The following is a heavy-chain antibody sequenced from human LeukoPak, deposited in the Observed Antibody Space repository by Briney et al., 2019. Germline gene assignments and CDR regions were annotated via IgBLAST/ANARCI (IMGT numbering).Heavy chain of an antibody. CDR3: ARASSYYYDSRPLSY. J-gene: IGHJ4*02. CDR2: ISSSSSYI. D-gene: IGHD3-22*01. V-gene: IGHV3-21*01. Sequence: GGSLRLSCAASGFTFSSYSMNWVRQAPGKGLEWVSSISSSSSYIYYADSVKGRFTISRDNAKNTLYLQMNSLRAEDTAVYYCARASSYYYDSRPLSYWGQGTLVTVSS. CDR1: GFTFSSYS.